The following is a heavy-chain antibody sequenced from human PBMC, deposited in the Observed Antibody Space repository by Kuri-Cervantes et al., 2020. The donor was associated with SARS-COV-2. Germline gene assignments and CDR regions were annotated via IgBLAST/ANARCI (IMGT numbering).Heavy chain of an antibody. J-gene: IGHJ4*02. CDR1: GYTFTGYY. V-gene: IGHV1-18*04. CDR2: ISAYSGNT. CDR3: ARAGYDSSGYYFDY. D-gene: IGHD3-22*01. Sequence: ASVKVSCKASGYTFTGYYMHWVRQAPGQGLEWMGWISAYSGNTNYAQKLQGRVTMTTDTSTSTAYMELRSLRSDDTAVYYCARAGYDSSGYYFDYWGQGTLVTVSS.